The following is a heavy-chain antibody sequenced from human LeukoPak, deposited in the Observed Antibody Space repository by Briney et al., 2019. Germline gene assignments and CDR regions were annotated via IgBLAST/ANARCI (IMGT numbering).Heavy chain of an antibody. D-gene: IGHD6-19*01. CDR1: GASISSHY. Sequence: SETLSLTCTVSGASISSHYWIWIRQPQGKGLEWIGHIYYDGSTNYNPSLKSRVTISVDTSKNQFSLNPSSVTAADTAVYYCARGAVAGKMSWFDPWGQGTLVTVSS. CDR2: IYYDGST. CDR3: ARGAVAGKMSWFDP. V-gene: IGHV4-59*11. J-gene: IGHJ5*02.